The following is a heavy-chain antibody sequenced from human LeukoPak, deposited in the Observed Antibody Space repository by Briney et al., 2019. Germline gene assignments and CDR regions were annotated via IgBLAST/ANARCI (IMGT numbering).Heavy chain of an antibody. D-gene: IGHD6-19*01. J-gene: IGHJ4*02. CDR1: GFSFSSYG. Sequence: GGSLRLSCAASGFSFSSYGMHWVRQAPGKGLEWVAVISYDGSEIYYADSVKGRFTISRDNSKNTLYLQMNSLRAEDTAVYYCAKDQTSGWHYFDYWGQGTLVTVSS. CDR3: AKDQTSGWHYFDY. CDR2: ISYDGSEI. V-gene: IGHV3-30*18.